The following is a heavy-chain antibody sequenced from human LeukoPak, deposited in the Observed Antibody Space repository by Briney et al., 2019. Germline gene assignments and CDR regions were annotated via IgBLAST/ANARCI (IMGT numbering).Heavy chain of an antibody. D-gene: IGHD5-24*01. V-gene: IGHV1-2*02. CDR2: INPNSGGT. Sequence: GASVKVSCKASGYTFTGYYMHWVRQAPGQGLECMGWINPNSGGTSYSQKFQGRVSMTRDSSISTAYMDLSDLRSDDTAVYSCARGRNIEMTTMSGGSDYWGQGTLVTVSS. CDR1: GYTFTGYY. CDR3: ARGRNIEMTTMSGGSDY. J-gene: IGHJ4*02.